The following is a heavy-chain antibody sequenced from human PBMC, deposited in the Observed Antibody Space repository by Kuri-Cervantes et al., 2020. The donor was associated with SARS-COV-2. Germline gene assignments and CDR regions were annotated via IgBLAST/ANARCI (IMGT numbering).Heavy chain of an antibody. CDR3: ASGGAVAGEP. D-gene: IGHD6-19*01. CDR2: IYTSGST. Sequence: SETLSPTCAVYGGSFSGYYWSWIRQPAGKGLEWIGRIYTSGSTNYNPSLKSRVTISVDTSKNQFSLKLSSVTAADTAVYYCASGGAVAGEPWGQGTLVTVSS. V-gene: IGHV4-59*10. J-gene: IGHJ5*02. CDR1: GGSFSGYY.